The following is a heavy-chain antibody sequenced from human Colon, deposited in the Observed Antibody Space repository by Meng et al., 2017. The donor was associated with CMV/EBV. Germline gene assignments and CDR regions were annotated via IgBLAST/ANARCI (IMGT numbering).Heavy chain of an antibody. CDR3: AHRPYGSGSYFFDY. V-gene: IGHV2-5*02. D-gene: IGHD3-10*01. CDR2: IYWDDDK. Sequence: HITLQESGPTLVKPTQTLTLTCTFSGFPLSTIGMGVGWIRQPPGKALEWLGVIYWDDDKRYSPSLKSRLTITKDTSKNQVVLTMTNLDPLDTATYYCAHRPYGSGSYFFDYWGQGTLVTVSS. J-gene: IGHJ4*02. CDR1: GFPLSTIGMG.